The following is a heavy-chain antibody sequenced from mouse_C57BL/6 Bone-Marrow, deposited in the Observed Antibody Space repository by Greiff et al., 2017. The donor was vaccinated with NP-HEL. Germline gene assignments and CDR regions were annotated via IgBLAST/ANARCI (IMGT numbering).Heavy chain of an antibody. J-gene: IGHJ1*03. CDR2: IWRGGST. CDR3: ATTLLRSFWYFDV. V-gene: IGHV2-5*01. CDR1: GFSLTSYG. D-gene: IGHD1-1*01. Sequence: VQRVESGPGLVQPSQSLSITCTVSGFSLTSYGVHWVRQSPGKGLEWLGVIWRGGSTDYNAAFMSRLSITKDNSKSQVFFKMNSLQADDTAIYYCATTLLRSFWYFDVWGTGTTVTVSS.